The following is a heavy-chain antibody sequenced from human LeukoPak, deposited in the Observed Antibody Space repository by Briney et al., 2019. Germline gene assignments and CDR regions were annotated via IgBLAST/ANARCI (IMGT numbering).Heavy chain of an antibody. CDR2: ISSSSSDI. J-gene: IGHJ1*01. Sequence: PGGALRVSCAAPGFTFSGDSMNSVRQAPGEGRGWVSYISSSSSDIYYADSVKGRFTISRDNAKNSLYLQMNTLRDEYAAVYYCAGGPESSRYFQRWGQGTLVTASS. D-gene: IGHD1-14*01. V-gene: IGHV3-21*01. CDR1: GFTFSGDS. CDR3: AGGPESSRYFQR.